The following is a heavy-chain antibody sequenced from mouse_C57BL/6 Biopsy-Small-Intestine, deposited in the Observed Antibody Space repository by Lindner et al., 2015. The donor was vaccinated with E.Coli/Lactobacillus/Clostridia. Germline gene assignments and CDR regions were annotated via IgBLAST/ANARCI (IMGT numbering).Heavy chain of an antibody. V-gene: IGHV1-34*02. Sequence: VQLQESGAXLMKPGASVKLSCKATGYTFTGYYMHWVKQSHGMSLEWIGYINPKNDGTTYNQKFKAKATLTVDKSSSTAYMELHSLTSEDSAVYFCGRRCDGGFFDVWGTGTTVTVSS. CDR3: GRRCDGGFFDV. CDR1: GYTFTGYY. D-gene: IGHD2-13*01. CDR2: INPKNDGT. J-gene: IGHJ1*03.